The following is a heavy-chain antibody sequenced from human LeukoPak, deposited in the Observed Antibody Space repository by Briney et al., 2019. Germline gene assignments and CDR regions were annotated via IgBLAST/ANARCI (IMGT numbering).Heavy chain of an antibody. V-gene: IGHV4-31*03. CDR3: ASTIFGVVRNNWFDP. J-gene: IGHJ5*02. Sequence: PSQTLSLTCTVSGGSISSGGYYWSWIRQHPGKGLEWIGYIYYSGSTYYNPSLKSRVTISVDTSKNQFSLRLSSVTAADTAVYYCASTIFGVVRNNWFDPWGQGTLVTVSS. CDR1: GGSISSGGYY. CDR2: IYYSGST. D-gene: IGHD3-3*01.